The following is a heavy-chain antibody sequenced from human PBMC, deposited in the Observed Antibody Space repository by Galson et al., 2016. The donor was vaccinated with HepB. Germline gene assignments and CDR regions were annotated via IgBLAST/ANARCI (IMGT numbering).Heavy chain of an antibody. J-gene: IGHJ6*03. CDR2: ISSNGGST. V-gene: IGHV3-64D*06. CDR1: GFTFSTYT. CDR3: VREHRFGVVNYMDV. D-gene: IGHD3-3*01. Sequence: SLRLSCAASGFTFSTYTMNWVRQAPGTGLEYVSGISSNGGSTYYADSEKGRFTISRDNSKNMLYLQMSGLRAEDTAVYYCVREHRFGVVNYMDVWGKGTTVTVSS.